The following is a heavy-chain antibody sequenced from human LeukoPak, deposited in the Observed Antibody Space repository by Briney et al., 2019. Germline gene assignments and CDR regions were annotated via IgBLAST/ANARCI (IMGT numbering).Heavy chain of an antibody. CDR1: GGSISSYY. Sequence: SETLSFTCTVSGGSISSYYWSWIRQPAGKGLEWIGRIYTSGSTNYNPSLKSRVTMSVDTSKNQFSLKLSSVTAADTAVYYCARAAEDDSSGNFDYWGQGTLVTVSS. CDR2: IYTSGST. D-gene: IGHD3-22*01. CDR3: ARAAEDDSSGNFDY. V-gene: IGHV4-4*07. J-gene: IGHJ4*02.